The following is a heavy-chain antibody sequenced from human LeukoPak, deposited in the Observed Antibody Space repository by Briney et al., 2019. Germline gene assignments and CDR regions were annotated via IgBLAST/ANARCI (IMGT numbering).Heavy chain of an antibody. CDR3: ARASGFTEY. D-gene: IGHD3-9*01. Sequence: GGSLRLSCAASGFTFSSYWMSWVRQAPGKGLEWVANIKQDGSEKYYVDSVKGRFTISRDNSKNTLFLQMNSLRADDTAVYYCARASGFTEYWGQGTLVTASS. CDR1: GFTFSSYW. V-gene: IGHV3-7*04. CDR2: IKQDGSEK. J-gene: IGHJ4*02.